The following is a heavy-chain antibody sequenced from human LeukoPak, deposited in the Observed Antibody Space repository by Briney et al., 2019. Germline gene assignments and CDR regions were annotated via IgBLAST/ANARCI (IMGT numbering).Heavy chain of an antibody. CDR1: GFTFSSYW. V-gene: IGHV3-7*04. CDR2: IKEDGTQS. J-gene: IGHJ6*02. CDR3: ARLRPYSSTWYAYYGMDV. Sequence: GGSLRLSCVASGFTFSSYWMSWVRQAPGKGLEWVANIKEDGTQSIYVDSVKGRFTISGDNAKNSLYLQMNSLRAEETAVYYCARLRPYSSTWYAYYGMDVWGQGTTVTVSS. D-gene: IGHD6-13*01.